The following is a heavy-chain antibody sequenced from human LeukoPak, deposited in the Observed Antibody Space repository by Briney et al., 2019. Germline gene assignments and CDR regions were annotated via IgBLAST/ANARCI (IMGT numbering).Heavy chain of an antibody. CDR3: AKDSSGYTYGYGNY. CDR2: IRLDGSNK. CDR1: GFTFSSYG. V-gene: IGHV3-30*02. Sequence: GGSLRLSCAGSGFTFSSYGMHWVRRAPGKGLEWVAFIRLDGSNKYYGDSVKGRFTISRDNSKNTLYLQMNSLRPEDTAVYYCAKDSSGYTYGYGNYWGQGTLVTVSS. J-gene: IGHJ4*02. D-gene: IGHD5-18*01.